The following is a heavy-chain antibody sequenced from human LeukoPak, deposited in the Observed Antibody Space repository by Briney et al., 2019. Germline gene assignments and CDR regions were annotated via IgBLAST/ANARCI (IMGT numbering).Heavy chain of an antibody. D-gene: IGHD3-16*01. CDR2: ISSSSSYI. CDR1: GFTFSSYS. CDR3: ARARSTMMMFAAFDV. J-gene: IGHJ3*01. V-gene: IGHV3-21*01. Sequence: PGGSLRLSCSASGFTFSSYSMNWVRQAPGKGLEWVSSISSSSSYIYYGDSVKGRFTISRDNAKNSLYLQMNSLRAEDTAVYYCARARSTMMMFAAFDVWGQGTTVTVSS.